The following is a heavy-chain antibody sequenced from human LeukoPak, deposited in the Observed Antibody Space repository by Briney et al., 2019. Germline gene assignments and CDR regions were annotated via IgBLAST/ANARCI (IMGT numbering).Heavy chain of an antibody. D-gene: IGHD6-13*01. CDR3: ARWDPPITAEDY. CDR1: GYTFTSYD. V-gene: IGHV1-8*01. Sequence: ASVKVSCKASGYTFTSYDINWVRRATGQGLEWMGWMNPNSGNTGYAQKFQGRVTMTRNTSISTAYMELSSLRSEDTAVYYCARWDPPITAEDYWGQGTLVTVSS. J-gene: IGHJ4*02. CDR2: MNPNSGNT.